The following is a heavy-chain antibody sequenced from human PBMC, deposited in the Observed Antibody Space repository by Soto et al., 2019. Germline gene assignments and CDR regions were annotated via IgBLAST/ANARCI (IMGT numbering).Heavy chain of an antibody. CDR1: GDSISRSANY. D-gene: IGHD3-16*02. Sequence: QLQLQESGPGLVKASETLTLTCTVSGDSISRSANYWGWVRQSPGRGLEWIGRFYSGWKTYFNPSRMSRVSLAADTSKIELSLRLTSVTATDKATYYCAKHPVNPLVTPYWYFDGWGRGTPVAVS. CDR2: FYSGWKT. V-gene: IGHV4-39*01. CDR3: AKHPVNPLVTPYWYFDG. J-gene: IGHJ2*01.